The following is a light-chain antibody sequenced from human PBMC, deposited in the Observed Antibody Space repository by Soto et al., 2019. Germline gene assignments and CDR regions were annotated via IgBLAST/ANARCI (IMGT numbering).Light chain of an antibody. Sequence: EVVLTQSPATLSLSPGDRAALSCKASQSVHTFLAWYQQKPGQAPRLLIYGASNRAAGIPARFSGSGSGTDLTLTISSLEPEDFAVYYCQQRSNWPPITFGQGTRLEIK. V-gene: IGKV3-11*01. CDR1: QSVHTF. J-gene: IGKJ5*01. CDR3: QQRSNWPPIT. CDR2: GAS.